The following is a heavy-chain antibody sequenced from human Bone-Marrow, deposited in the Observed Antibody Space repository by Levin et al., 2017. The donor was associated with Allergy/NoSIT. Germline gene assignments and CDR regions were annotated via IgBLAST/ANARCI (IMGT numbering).Heavy chain of an antibody. CDR2: INPSGGST. D-gene: IGHD6-13*01. J-gene: IGHJ5*02. Sequence: GESLKISCKASGYPFTNYYMHWLRQAPGQGPQWMGLINPSGGSTTYAQNFQGRVTMTRDTSTGTVYMELISLTYEDTAIYYCARDNRIPPDGTGWFDPWGQGTLVSVSS. V-gene: IGHV1-46*01. CDR1: GYPFTNYY. CDR3: ARDNRIPPDGTGWFDP.